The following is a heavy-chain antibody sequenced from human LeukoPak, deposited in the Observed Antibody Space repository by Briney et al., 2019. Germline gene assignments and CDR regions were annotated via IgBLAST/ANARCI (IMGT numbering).Heavy chain of an antibody. D-gene: IGHD2-21*02. CDR3: ARSDGGVLYCGEDCYLDL. CDR1: GFGVSSNY. Sequence: PGGSLRLSCEASGFGVSSNYINWVRQAPGKVLEWVSVIYRGEKTYYADSVKGRFNISRDSSKNTVFLQMNSLRAEDTAIYYCARSDGGVLYCGEDCYLDLWGQGTLVTVSS. V-gene: IGHV3-66*01. CDR2: IYRGEKT. J-gene: IGHJ4*02.